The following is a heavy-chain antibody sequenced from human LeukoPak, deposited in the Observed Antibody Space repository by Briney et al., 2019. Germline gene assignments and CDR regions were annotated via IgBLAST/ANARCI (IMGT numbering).Heavy chain of an antibody. D-gene: IGHD5-12*01. CDR2: ISYEGSNK. CDR3: ARDPTSGSAAFDY. Sequence: QPGSCLRLSCAASGFTFSSYAMGWARQAPGNGLEWGAVISYEGSNKYYADSVKGRFTISRDNSKNTLYLQMNSLRAEDTAVYYCARDPTSGSAAFDYWGQGTLVTVSS. V-gene: IGHV3-30*04. J-gene: IGHJ4*02. CDR1: GFTFSSYA.